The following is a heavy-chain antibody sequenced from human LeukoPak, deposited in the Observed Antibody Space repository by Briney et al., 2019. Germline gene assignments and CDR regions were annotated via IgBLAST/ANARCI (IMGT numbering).Heavy chain of an antibody. V-gene: IGHV6-1*01. CDR3: ARVLQERITMVRGVIGPFDI. D-gene: IGHD3-10*01. CDR2: IYHRSSWYN. J-gene: IGHJ3*02. Sequence: SQSLSLTCAISGDSVSSNSAAWNWIRQSPSRGLEWLGRIYHRSSWYNDYAVSVKSRITINPDTSKNQFSLQLNSVTPEDTAVYYCARVLQERITMVRGVIGPFDIWGQGTMVAVSS. CDR1: GDSVSSNSAA.